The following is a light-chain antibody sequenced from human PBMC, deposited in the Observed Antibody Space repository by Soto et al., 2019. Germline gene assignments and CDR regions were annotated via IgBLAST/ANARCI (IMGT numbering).Light chain of an antibody. CDR1: SSDIGGYNY. J-gene: IGLJ1*01. V-gene: IGLV2-14*01. CDR2: EVT. Sequence: QSVLTQPASVSGSPGQSITISCTGGSSDIGGYNYVSWFQQHPGKAPKLMIYEVTNRPSGVSNRSSGSKSGSTASLTISGLQAEDEADYYCSSYTSSNTLVFGTGTKLTVL. CDR3: SSYTSSNTLV.